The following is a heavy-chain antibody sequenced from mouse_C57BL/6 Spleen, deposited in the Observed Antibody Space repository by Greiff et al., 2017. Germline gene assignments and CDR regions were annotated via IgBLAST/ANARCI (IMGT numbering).Heavy chain of an antibody. D-gene: IGHD5-2*01. Sequence: QVQLQQPGAELVRPGSSVKLSCKASGYTFTSYWMHWVKQRPIQGLEWIGNIDPSDSETPYNQKFKDKATLTVDKSSSTAYMQLSSLTSEDSAVYYCARSGEYSYSMDYWGQGTSVTVSS. CDR3: ARSGEYSYSMDY. CDR2: IDPSDSET. CDR1: GYTFTSYW. J-gene: IGHJ4*01. V-gene: IGHV1-52*01.